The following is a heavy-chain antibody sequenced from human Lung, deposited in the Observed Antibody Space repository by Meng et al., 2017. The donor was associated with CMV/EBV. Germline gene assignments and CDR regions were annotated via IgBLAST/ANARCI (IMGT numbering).Heavy chain of an antibody. Sequence: GESLKISCAASGFTFSSYSMNWVRQAPGKGLEWVSSISSSSSYIYYADSVKGRFTISRDNAKNSLYLQMNSLRAEDTAVYYCSRDEEQLVRGGGMDVWGRGXTVTVSS. V-gene: IGHV3-21*01. D-gene: IGHD6-6*01. CDR3: SRDEEQLVRGGGMDV. J-gene: IGHJ6*02. CDR2: ISSSSSYI. CDR1: GFTFSSYS.